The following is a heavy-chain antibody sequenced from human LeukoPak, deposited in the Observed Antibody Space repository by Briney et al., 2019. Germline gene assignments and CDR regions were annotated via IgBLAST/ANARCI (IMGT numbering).Heavy chain of an antibody. V-gene: IGHV1-18*01. D-gene: IGHD3-9*01. CDR3: ARDSIPLWNFDWLLVKRSWFDP. CDR1: GYSFTSYG. Sequence: ASVKVSCKTSGYSFTSYGISWVRQAPGQGLEWMGWISAYNGNTNYAQKVQGRVTMTTDTSTSTAYMELRSLRSDDTAVYYCARDSIPLWNFDWLLVKRSWFDPWGQGTLVTVSS. J-gene: IGHJ5*02. CDR2: ISAYNGNT.